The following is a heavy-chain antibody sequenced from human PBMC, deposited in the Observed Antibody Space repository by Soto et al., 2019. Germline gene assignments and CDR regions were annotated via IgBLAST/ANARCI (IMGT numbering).Heavy chain of an antibody. CDR3: ARVPANYGYVWGSYRSPFYFDY. Sequence: ASVKVSCKASGYTFTSYGISWVRQAPGQGLEWMGWISAYNGNTNYAQKLQGRVTMTTDTSTSTAYMELRSLRSDDTAVYYCARVPANYGYVWGSYRSPFYFDYWGQGTLVTVSS. D-gene: IGHD3-16*02. J-gene: IGHJ4*02. CDR1: GYTFTSYG. CDR2: ISAYNGNT. V-gene: IGHV1-18*04.